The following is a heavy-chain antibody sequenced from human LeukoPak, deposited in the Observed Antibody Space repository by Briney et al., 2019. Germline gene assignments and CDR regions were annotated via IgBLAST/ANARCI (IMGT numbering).Heavy chain of an antibody. J-gene: IGHJ4*02. D-gene: IGHD1-7*01. CDR2: LYSGGST. Sequence: PGGSLRLSCAASGFTVSSNYMSWVRQAPGKGLEWVSVLYSGGSTYYADSVKGRFTISRNNSKNTLYLQMNSLRAEDTAVYYCAGYTWNYVDYFDYWGQGTLVTVSS. CDR3: AGYTWNYVDYFDY. V-gene: IGHV3-66*01. CDR1: GFTVSSNY.